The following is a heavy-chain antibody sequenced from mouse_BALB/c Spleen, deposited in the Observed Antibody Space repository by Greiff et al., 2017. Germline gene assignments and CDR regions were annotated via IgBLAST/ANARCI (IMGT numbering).Heavy chain of an antibody. J-gene: IGHJ2*01. Sequence: EVKLVESGGGLVQPGGSLRLSCATSGFTFTDYYMSWVRQPPGKALEWLGFIRNKANGYTTEYSASVKGRFTISRDNSQSILYLQMNTLRAEDSATYYCARDIMAFDYWGQGTTRTVSS. CDR2: IRNKANGYTT. V-gene: IGHV7-3*02. CDR1: GFTFTDYY. CDR3: ARDIMAFDY.